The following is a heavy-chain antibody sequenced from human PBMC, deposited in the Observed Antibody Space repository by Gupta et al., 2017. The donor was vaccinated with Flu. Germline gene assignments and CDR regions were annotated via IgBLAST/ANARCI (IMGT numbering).Heavy chain of an antibody. CDR2: INSNGGDT. Sequence: QVQLVQSGAEVKKPGASVKVSCQASGYTFITYDINWVRQAPGQGLEWVGWINSNGGDTGYAQKFQGRVTMTRSTSINTAYMELNSLSSDDTAVYFCARALGIHGSGLEYFDYWGQGTLVTVSS. CDR1: GYTFITYD. CDR3: ARALGIHGSGLEYFDY. J-gene: IGHJ4*02. D-gene: IGHD1-1*01. V-gene: IGHV1-8*01.